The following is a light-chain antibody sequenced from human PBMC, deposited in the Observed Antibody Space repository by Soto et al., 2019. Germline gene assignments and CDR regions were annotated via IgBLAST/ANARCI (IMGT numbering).Light chain of an antibody. J-gene: IGLJ3*02. V-gene: IGLV1-44*01. CDR1: TSNVGDNA. CDR2: NSN. CDR3: GAWDDSLKASV. Sequence: VLTQPPSASATPGQTITISSSGSTSNVGDNALNWYQQLPGTAPKLFIYNSNQRPSGVPDRFSGSKSGTSGSLAISGLQSEDEDDYYCGAWDDSLKASVFGGGTKSPS.